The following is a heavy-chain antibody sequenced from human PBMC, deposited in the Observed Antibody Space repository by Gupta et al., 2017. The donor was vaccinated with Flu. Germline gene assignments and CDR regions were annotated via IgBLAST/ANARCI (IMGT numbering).Heavy chain of an antibody. D-gene: IGHD2-2*01. V-gene: IGHV3-66*02. CDR2: IYSGGST. J-gene: IGHJ4*02. CDR1: GFTVSSNY. Sequence: EVQLVESGGGLVQPGGSLSLSCAASGFTVSSNYMSWVRQAPGKGLEWVSVIYSGGSTYYADSVKGRFTISRDNSKNTLYLQMNSLRAEDTAVYYCARVSSDIVVVPAASDGYFDYWGQGTLVTVSS. CDR3: ARVSSDIVVVPAASDGYFDY.